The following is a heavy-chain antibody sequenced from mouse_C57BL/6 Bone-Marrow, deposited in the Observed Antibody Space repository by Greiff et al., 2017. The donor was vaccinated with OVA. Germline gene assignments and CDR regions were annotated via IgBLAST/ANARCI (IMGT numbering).Heavy chain of an antibody. Sequence: EVQLQESGGGLVQPGESLKLSCESNEYEFPSHDMSWVRKTPEKRLELVAAINSDGGSTYYPDTMERRFIISRDNTKKTLYLQMSSLRSEDTALYYCARRGGDDYDVDWYFDVWGTGTTVTVSS. CDR2: INSDGGST. D-gene: IGHD2-4*01. CDR3: ARRGGDDYDVDWYFDV. CDR1: EYEFPSHD. J-gene: IGHJ1*03. V-gene: IGHV5-2*01.